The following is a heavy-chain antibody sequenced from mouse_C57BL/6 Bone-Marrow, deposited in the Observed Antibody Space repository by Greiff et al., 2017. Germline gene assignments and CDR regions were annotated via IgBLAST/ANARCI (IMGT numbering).Heavy chain of an antibody. CDR2: INPSSGDT. CDR1: GYTFTSYW. D-gene: IGHD1-1*01. Sequence: QVQLQQSGAELAKPGASVKLSCKASGYTFTSYWMHWVKQRPGQGLEWIGYINPSSGDTKYNQKFKDKATLTADKSSSTAYMQLSALTSEDSAVYYCAGLTTVVAPFAYCGHGTLVTVSA. J-gene: IGHJ3*01. V-gene: IGHV1-7*01. CDR3: AGLTTVVAPFAY.